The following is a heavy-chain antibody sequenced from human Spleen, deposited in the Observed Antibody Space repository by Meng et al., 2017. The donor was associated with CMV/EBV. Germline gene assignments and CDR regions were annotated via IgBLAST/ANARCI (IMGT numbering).Heavy chain of an antibody. CDR2: ISYDGSDK. V-gene: IGHV3-30-3*01. CDR3: ARDGDPGAQSHDAFDI. D-gene: IGHD3-10*01. Sequence: LSLTCAASGFIFSSYAMHWVRQAPGKGLEWVAVISYDGSDKYYADSVKGRFTISRDNPKNILYLQMNSLRGEDMAVYHCARDGDPGAQSHDAFDIWGQGTVVTVSS. CDR1: GFIFSSYA. J-gene: IGHJ3*02.